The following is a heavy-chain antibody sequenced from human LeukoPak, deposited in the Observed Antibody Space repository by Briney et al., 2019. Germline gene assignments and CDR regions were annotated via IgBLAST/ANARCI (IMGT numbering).Heavy chain of an antibody. CDR3: ASGILYGDYLRY. CDR1: GGSISSYY. CDR2: IYTSGST. D-gene: IGHD4-17*01. Sequence: SETLSLTCTVSGGSISSYYWSWIRQPAGKGLEWIGRIYTSGSTNYNPSLKGRGTMSVDTSKNQFSLKLSSVTAADTAVYYCASGILYGDYLRYWGQGTLVTVSS. V-gene: IGHV4-4*07. J-gene: IGHJ4*02.